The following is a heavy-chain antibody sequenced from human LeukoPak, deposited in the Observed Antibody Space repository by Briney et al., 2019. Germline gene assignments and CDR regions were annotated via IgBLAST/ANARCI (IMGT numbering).Heavy chain of an antibody. J-gene: IGHJ6*02. CDR3: AREPSLWFGELVFASGMDV. V-gene: IGHV4-34*01. D-gene: IGHD3-10*01. Sequence: SETLSLTCAVYGGSFSGYYWSWIRQPPGKGLEWIGEINHSGSTNYNPSLKSRVTISVDTSKNQFSLKLSSVTAADTAVNYCAREPSLWFGELVFASGMDVWGQGTTVTVSS. CDR2: INHSGST. CDR1: GGSFSGYY.